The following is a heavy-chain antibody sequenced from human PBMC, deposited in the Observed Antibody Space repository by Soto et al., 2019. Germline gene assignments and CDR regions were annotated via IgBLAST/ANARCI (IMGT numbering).Heavy chain of an antibody. CDR3: ARHLYDYLDC. D-gene: IGHD3-16*01. Sequence: VESLKISCKGSGYSFTNYWMCCFRQMPGKGLEWMGIIYPGDSDTRYSPSFQGQVTISVDKSINTAFLQWSSLKASDTAMYYCARHLYDYLDCWGQGTRVTVSS. CDR1: GYSFTNYW. J-gene: IGHJ4*02. CDR2: IYPGDSDT. V-gene: IGHV5-51*01.